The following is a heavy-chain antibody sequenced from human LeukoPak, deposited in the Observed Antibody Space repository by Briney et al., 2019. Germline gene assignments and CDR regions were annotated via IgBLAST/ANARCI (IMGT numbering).Heavy chain of an antibody. V-gene: IGHV3-9*03. Sequence: PGRSLRLSCAASGFTFDDYAMHWVRQAPGKGLEWVSGISWNSGSIGYADSVKGRFTISRDNAKNSLYLQMNSLRAEDMALYYCAKDRRWKGYSYGFDYWGQGTLVTVSS. CDR2: ISWNSGSI. J-gene: IGHJ4*02. CDR1: GFTFDDYA. D-gene: IGHD5-18*01. CDR3: AKDRRWKGYSYGFDY.